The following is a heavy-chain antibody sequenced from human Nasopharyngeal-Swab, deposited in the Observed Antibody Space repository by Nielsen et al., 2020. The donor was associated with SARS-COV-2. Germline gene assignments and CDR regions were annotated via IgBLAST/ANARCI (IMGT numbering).Heavy chain of an antibody. CDR3: AKDYIRRGSN. CDR1: GFTFSSYA. Sequence: GESLEISRAASGFTFSSYAMSWVRQAPGKGLEWVSAISGGTGGTFYADSVKGRFTISRDNSKNTLFLQMNSLRAEDTAVYYCAKDYIRRGSNWGQGTLVTVSS. V-gene: IGHV3-23*01. J-gene: IGHJ4*02. D-gene: IGHD2-15*01. CDR2: ISGGTGGT.